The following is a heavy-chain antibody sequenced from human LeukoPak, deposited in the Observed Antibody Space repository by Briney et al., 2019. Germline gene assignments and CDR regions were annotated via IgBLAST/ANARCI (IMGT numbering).Heavy chain of an antibody. CDR3: AKYADSLFSDY. D-gene: IGHD4-17*01. CDR2: ISDRGHST. Sequence: PGGSLRLSCAPSVFNFTQYAMNWVRHAPGGGVECLSLISDRGHSTYYADSVRGRFTISRDNSKNTLYLQIDSLRADDTAGYYCAKYADSLFSDYWGQGTLVTVSS. CDR1: VFNFTQYA. J-gene: IGHJ4*02. V-gene: IGHV3-23*01.